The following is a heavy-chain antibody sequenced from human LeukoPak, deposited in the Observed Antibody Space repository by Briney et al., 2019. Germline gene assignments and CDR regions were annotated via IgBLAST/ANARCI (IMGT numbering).Heavy chain of an antibody. CDR1: GYTFTDYY. D-gene: IGHD2-15*01. CDR3: ARSLGRPFDY. Sequence: SVKVSCKASGYTFTDYYIHWVRQAPGQGLEWMGGIIPIFGTANYAQKFQGRVTITADESTSTAYMELSSLRSEDTAVYYCARSLGRPFDYWGQGTLVTVSS. CDR2: IIPIFGTA. V-gene: IGHV1-69*13. J-gene: IGHJ4*02.